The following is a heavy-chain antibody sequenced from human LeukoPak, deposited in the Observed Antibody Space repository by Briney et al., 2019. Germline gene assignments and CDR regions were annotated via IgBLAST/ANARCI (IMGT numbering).Heavy chain of an antibody. J-gene: IGHJ4*02. CDR3: ARVRYYHGSGSIDY. D-gene: IGHD3-10*01. CDR2: INPNSGGT. CDR1: GYTFTGYY. V-gene: IGHV1-2*02. Sequence: GASVKVSCKASGYTFTGYYMHWVRQAPGQGLEWMGWINPNSGGTNYAQKFQGRVTMTRDTSISTAYMELSRLRSDDTAVYYCARVRYYHGSGSIDYWGQGTLVTVSS.